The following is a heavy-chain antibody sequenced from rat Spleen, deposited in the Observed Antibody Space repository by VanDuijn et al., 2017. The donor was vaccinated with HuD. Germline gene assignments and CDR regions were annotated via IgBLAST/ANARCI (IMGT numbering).Heavy chain of an antibody. Sequence: EVQLVESGGGLVQPGRSMKLSCAASGFTFSNYDMAWVRQAPKKGLEWVATIRHDGSSTNYGDSVKGRFTISRDNAKSTLYLQMDSLRSEDTATYYCATRDGGYPGWGQGTLVTVSS. J-gene: IGHJ3*01. CDR1: GFTFSNYD. V-gene: IGHV5-7*01. CDR2: IRHDGSST. CDR3: ATRDGGYPG. D-gene: IGHD1-11*01.